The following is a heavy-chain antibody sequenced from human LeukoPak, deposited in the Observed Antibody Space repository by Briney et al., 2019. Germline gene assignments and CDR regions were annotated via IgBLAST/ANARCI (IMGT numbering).Heavy chain of an antibody. Sequence: EASVKASCKASGGTFSSYAISWVRQAPGQGLEWMGGIIPIFGTANYAQKFQGRVTITADESTSTAYMELSSLRSEDTAVYYCARIRGDRYFDYWGQGTLVTVSS. CDR3: ARIRGDRYFDY. D-gene: IGHD3-10*01. CDR1: GGTFSSYA. J-gene: IGHJ4*02. V-gene: IGHV1-69*13. CDR2: IIPIFGTA.